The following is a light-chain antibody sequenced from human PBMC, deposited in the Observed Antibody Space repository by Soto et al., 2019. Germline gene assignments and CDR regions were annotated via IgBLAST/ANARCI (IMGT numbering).Light chain of an antibody. CDR1: SSDVGGYNY. V-gene: IGLV2-11*01. CDR3: CSYAGGYTWV. J-gene: IGLJ3*02. CDR2: DVS. Sequence: QSALTQPRSVSASPGQSVTISCTGTSSDVGGYNYVSWCQQHPGQAPKLMIYDVSKRPSGVPDRFSGSKSGNTASLTISGLQAEDEADYYCCSYAGGYTWVFGGGTKLTVL.